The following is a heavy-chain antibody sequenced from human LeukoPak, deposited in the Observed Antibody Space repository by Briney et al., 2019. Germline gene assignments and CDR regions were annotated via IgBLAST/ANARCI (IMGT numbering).Heavy chain of an antibody. D-gene: IGHD5-18*01. CDR3: AMLDTAMGTDY. J-gene: IGHJ4*02. Sequence: ASVKVSCMASGYTFTGYYMHWVRQAPGQGLEWMGWINPNSGGTNYAQKFQGWVTMTRDTSISTAYMELSRLRSDDTAVYYCAMLDTAMGTDYWGQGTLVTVSS. V-gene: IGHV1-2*04. CDR2: INPNSGGT. CDR1: GYTFTGYY.